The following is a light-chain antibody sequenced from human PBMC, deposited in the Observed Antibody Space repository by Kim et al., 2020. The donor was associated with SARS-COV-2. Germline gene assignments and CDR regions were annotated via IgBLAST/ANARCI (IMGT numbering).Light chain of an antibody. CDR1: QSVSNY. J-gene: IGKJ4*01. Sequence: EIVLTQSPATLSLSPGERATLSCRASQSVSNYLAWYQQKPGQAPRLLIYDASNRATDIPTRFSGSGSGTDFSLTISSLEPEDFAVYYCQHRVNWPLTFGGGTKVDIK. CDR3: QHRVNWPLT. CDR2: DAS. V-gene: IGKV3-11*01.